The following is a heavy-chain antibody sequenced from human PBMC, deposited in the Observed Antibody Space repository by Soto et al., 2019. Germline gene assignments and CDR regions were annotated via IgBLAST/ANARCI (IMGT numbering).Heavy chain of an antibody. V-gene: IGHV3-23*01. CDR1: GFTFSNYA. CDR2: ISGSGQIT. Sequence: EVQLLESGGGLEQPGGSLRVSCAASGFTFSNYAMNWVRQAPGKGLEWVSVISGSGQITHYADSVKGRFTISRDNSKNTLFLQMNRLRAEDTAVDECAKDRGGYYKEDFDEAIDCWGQGTLVTVSS. J-gene: IGHJ4*02. D-gene: IGHD5-12*01. CDR3: AKDRGGYYKEDFDEAIDC.